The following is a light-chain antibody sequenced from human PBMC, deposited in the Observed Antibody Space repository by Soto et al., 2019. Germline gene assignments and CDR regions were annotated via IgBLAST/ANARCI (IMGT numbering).Light chain of an antibody. CDR3: CSYAGSYTVV. CDR2: DVS. Sequence: QSLLTQARSVSVSPGQSVTISCTGTSSDVGVYNYVSWYQQYPGKAPKIMIYDVSKRPSGVNDSFSGSKHDNRASRNISGLQAEDEADYYCCSYAGSYTVVFGIGTKVTVL. J-gene: IGLJ1*01. V-gene: IGLV2-11*01. CDR1: SSDVGVYNY.